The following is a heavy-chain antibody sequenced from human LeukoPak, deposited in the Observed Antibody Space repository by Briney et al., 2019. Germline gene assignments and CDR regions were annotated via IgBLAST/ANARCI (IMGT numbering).Heavy chain of an antibody. Sequence: GASMKVSCKASGYTFTSYYMHWVRQAPGQGLEWMGIINPSGGSTSYAQKFQGRVTMTRDTSTSTVYMELSSLRSEDTAVYYCARDLGYYDSSGYRPLAFDIWGQGTMVTVSS. D-gene: IGHD3-22*01. CDR1: GYTFTSYY. V-gene: IGHV1-46*01. CDR3: ARDLGYYDSSGYRPLAFDI. CDR2: INPSGGST. J-gene: IGHJ3*02.